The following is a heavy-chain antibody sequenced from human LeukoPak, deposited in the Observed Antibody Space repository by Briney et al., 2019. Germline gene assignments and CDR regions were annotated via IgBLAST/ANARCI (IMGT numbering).Heavy chain of an antibody. D-gene: IGHD6-13*01. CDR1: GYSISSGYY. Sequence: SETLSLTCSVSGYSISSGYYWGWIRQPPGKGLEWIGSVYHSGSTYYNPSLKSRVTISVDTSKNQFSLKLSSVTAADTAVYYCARHNSLAAARYFQHWGQGTLVTVSS. CDR3: ARHNSLAAARYFQH. CDR2: VYHSGST. V-gene: IGHV4-38-2*02. J-gene: IGHJ1*01.